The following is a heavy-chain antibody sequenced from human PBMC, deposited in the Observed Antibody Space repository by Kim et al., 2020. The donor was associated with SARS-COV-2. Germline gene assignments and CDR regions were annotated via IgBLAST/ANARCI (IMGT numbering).Heavy chain of an antibody. J-gene: IGHJ5*02. D-gene: IGHD3-10*01. CDR3: AKSPFDYDSGSNH. V-gene: IGHV4-34*01. Sequence: YNPSLKSRVTISVDTAKNQFSLKLSSVTAADTAVYYCAKSPFDYDSGSNHWGQGTLVTVSS.